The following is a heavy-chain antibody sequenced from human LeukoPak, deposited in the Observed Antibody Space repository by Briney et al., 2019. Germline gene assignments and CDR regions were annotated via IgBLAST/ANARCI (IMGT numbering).Heavy chain of an antibody. V-gene: IGHV4-39*07. D-gene: IGHD3-22*01. CDR2: MYYSGST. CDR1: GGSISSSGYY. Sequence: PSETLSLTCTVSGGSISSSGYYWGWIRQPPGKGLEWIGSMYYSGSTYYNPSLKSRVTISVDTSKNQFSLKLSSVTAADTAVYYCARRPRYYYDSSGRLIFDYWGQGTLVTVSS. CDR3: ARRPRYYYDSSGRLIFDY. J-gene: IGHJ4*02.